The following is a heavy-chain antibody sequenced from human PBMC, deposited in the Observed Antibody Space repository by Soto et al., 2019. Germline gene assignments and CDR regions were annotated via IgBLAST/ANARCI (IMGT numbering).Heavy chain of an antibody. D-gene: IGHD3-3*01. J-gene: IGHJ2*01. CDR1: GFTFSSYA. V-gene: IGHV3-30-3*01. CDR2: ISYDGSNK. CDR3: ARDWGAIFGVVPWYFDL. Sequence: QVQLVESGGGVVQPGRSLRLSCAASGFTFSSYAMHWVRQAPGKGLEWVAVISYDGSNKYYADSVKGRFTISRDNSKNTLYLQMNSLRAEDTAVYYCARDWGAIFGVVPWYFDLWGRGTLVTVSS.